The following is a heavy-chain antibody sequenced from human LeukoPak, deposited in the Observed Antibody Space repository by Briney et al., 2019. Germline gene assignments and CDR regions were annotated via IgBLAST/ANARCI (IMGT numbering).Heavy chain of an antibody. V-gene: IGHV3-53*01. D-gene: IGHD6-13*01. CDR3: AREGPSSSWYFDY. Sequence: PGGSLRLSCAASGFTVSSNYMSWVRQAPGKGLEWVSVIYSGGSTYYADSVKGRFTISRDNSKNTLYLQMNSLRAEDTAVYYCAREGPSSSWYFDYWGQGTLVTVSS. J-gene: IGHJ4*02. CDR2: IYSGGST. CDR1: GFTVSSNY.